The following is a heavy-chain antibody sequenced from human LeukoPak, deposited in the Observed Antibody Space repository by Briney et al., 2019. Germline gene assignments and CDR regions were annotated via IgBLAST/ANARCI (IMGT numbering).Heavy chain of an antibody. CDR1: GFTFSNAR. CDR2: IKSKTDGGTT. Sequence: GGSLRLSCAASGFTFSNARMSWVRQAPGKGLEWVGRIKSKTDGGTTDYAAPVKGRFTISRDDSKNTLYLQMNSLKIQDTDVYFCTTDGRFGRFDYWGQGTLVTVSS. V-gene: IGHV3-15*01. CDR3: TTDGRFGRFDY. D-gene: IGHD2-15*01. J-gene: IGHJ4*02.